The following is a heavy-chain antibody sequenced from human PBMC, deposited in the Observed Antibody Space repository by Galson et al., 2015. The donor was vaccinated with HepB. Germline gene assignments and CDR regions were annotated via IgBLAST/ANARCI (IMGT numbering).Heavy chain of an antibody. CDR2: ISAYNGNT. CDR1: GYTFTSYG. D-gene: IGHD3-16*01. J-gene: IGHJ3*02. V-gene: IGHV1-18*01. Sequence: SVKVSCKASGYTFTSYGISWVRQAPGQGLEWMGWISAYNGNTNYAQKLQGRVTMTTDTSTSTAYMELRSLRSDDTAVYYCVREGLGELPDAFDIWGQGTMVTVSS. CDR3: VREGLGELPDAFDI.